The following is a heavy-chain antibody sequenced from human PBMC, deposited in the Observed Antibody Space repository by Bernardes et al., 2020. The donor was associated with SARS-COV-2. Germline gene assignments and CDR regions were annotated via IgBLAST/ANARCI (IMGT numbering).Heavy chain of an antibody. J-gene: IGHJ3*02. CDR2: IYYSGST. Sequence: SETLSLTCTVSGGSISSYYWSWIRQPPGKGLEWIGYIYYSGSTNYNPSLKSRVTISVDTSKNQFSLKLSSVTAADTAVYYCARDGRGITAADNAFDIWGQGTMVTVSS. CDR3: ARDGRGITAADNAFDI. CDR1: GGSISSYY. D-gene: IGHD6-13*01. V-gene: IGHV4-59*12.